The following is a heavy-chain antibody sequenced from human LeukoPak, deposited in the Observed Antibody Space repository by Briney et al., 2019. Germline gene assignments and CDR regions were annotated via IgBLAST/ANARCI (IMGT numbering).Heavy chain of an antibody. Sequence: PGRSLRLSCAASGFTSSNYWMHWVRQAPDKGLEWVAMISHDGGVKYYGDSVKGRLTISRDNSENTLYLQMNSLRVEDTAVYYCARDWGSSGWYNWFDPWGRGTLVTVSS. J-gene: IGHJ5*02. CDR2: ISHDGGVK. V-gene: IGHV3-30*03. CDR1: GFTSSNYW. D-gene: IGHD6-19*01. CDR3: ARDWGSSGWYNWFDP.